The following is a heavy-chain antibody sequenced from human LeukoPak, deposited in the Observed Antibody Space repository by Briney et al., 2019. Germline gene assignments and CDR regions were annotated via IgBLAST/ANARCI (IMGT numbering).Heavy chain of an antibody. CDR3: ARDLPHYYDSSGYSDY. Sequence: SVKVSCKASGGTFSSYAISWVRQAPGQGLEWMGRIIPIFGTANYAQKFQGRVTITTDESTSTAYVELSSLRSEDTAVYYCARDLPHYYDSSGYSDYWGQGTLVTVSS. V-gene: IGHV1-69*05. J-gene: IGHJ4*02. D-gene: IGHD3-22*01. CDR1: GGTFSSYA. CDR2: IIPIFGTA.